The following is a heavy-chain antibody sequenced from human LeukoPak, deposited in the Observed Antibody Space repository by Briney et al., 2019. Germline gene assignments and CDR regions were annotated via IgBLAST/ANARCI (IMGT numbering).Heavy chain of an antibody. J-gene: IGHJ4*02. V-gene: IGHV3-21*01. CDR3: AGNYGDYVPIDY. Sequence: GGSLRLSCTVSGFTVSSNSMSWVRQAPGKGLEWVSSISSSSTTIYYADSVRGRFTISRDNAKNSLYLQMNSLRAEDTAVYYCAGNYGDYVPIDYWGQGTVVTVSS. CDR2: ISSSSTTI. D-gene: IGHD4-17*01. CDR1: GFTVSSNS.